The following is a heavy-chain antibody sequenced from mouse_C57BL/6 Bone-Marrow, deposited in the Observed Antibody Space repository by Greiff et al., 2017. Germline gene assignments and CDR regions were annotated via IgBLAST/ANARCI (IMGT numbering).Heavy chain of an antibody. V-gene: IGHV1-81*01. Sequence: QVQLKESGAELARPGASVKLSCKASGYTFTSYGISWVKQRTGQGLEWIGEIHPRSGNTYYNEKFKGKATLTADKSSSTAYMELRSLTSEDSAVYFCARNREGYITTVVADYWGQGTTLTVSS. J-gene: IGHJ2*01. D-gene: IGHD1-1*01. CDR3: ARNREGYITTVVADY. CDR1: GYTFTSYG. CDR2: IHPRSGNT.